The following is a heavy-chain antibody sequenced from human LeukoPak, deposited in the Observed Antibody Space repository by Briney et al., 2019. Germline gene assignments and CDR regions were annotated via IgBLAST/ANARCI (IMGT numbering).Heavy chain of an antibody. CDR1: GGSFSGYY. CDR2: IYYSGST. D-gene: IGHD3-16*01. CDR3: ARENHSDDYDYVWGSSFDP. Sequence: SETLSLTCAVYGGSFSGYYWSWIRQPPVKGLEWIGYIYYSGSTYYNPSLKSRVTISVDTSKNQLSLKLSSVTAADTAVYYCARENHSDDYDYVWGSSFDPWGQGTLVTVSS. J-gene: IGHJ5*02. V-gene: IGHV4-30-4*01.